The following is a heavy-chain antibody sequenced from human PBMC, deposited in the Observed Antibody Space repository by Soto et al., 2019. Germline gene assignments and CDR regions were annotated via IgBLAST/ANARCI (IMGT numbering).Heavy chain of an antibody. CDR2: IKQDGSEK. Sequence: PGGSLRLSCAASGFTFSSYWMSWVRQAPGKGLEWVANIKQDGSEKYYVDSVKGRFTISRDNAKNSLYLQMNSLRAEDTAVYYCARVEQQLHYYYYGMDVWGQGTTVTVSS. V-gene: IGHV3-7*01. J-gene: IGHJ6*02. D-gene: IGHD6-13*01. CDR1: GFTFSSYW. CDR3: ARVEQQLHYYYYGMDV.